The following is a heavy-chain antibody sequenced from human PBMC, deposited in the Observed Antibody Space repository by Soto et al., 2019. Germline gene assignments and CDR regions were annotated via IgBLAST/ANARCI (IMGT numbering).Heavy chain of an antibody. V-gene: IGHV6-1*01. Sequence: SQTLSLTCAISGDSVSSNSVIWNWIRQSPSRGLEWLGRTYYRSKWYNDYAVSVKSRITINPDTSKHQFSLQLNSVTPEDTAVYYCVRLVGNSWLDHWGQGTLVTVSS. CDR1: GDSVSSNSVI. CDR3: VRLVGNSWLDH. D-gene: IGHD3-9*01. CDR2: TYYRSKWYN. J-gene: IGHJ4*02.